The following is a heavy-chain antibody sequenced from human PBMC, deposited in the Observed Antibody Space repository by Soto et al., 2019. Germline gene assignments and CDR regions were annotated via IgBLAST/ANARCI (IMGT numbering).Heavy chain of an antibody. CDR2: ISAYNGNT. V-gene: IGHV1-18*01. Sequence: GASVKVSCKASGYTFTSYGISWVRQAPGQGLEWMGWISAYNGNTNYAQKLQGRVTMTTDTSTSTAYMELRSLRSDDTAVYYCARGGADIVVVVAAADAFDIWGQGTMVTVSS. J-gene: IGHJ3*02. D-gene: IGHD2-15*01. CDR1: GYTFTSYG. CDR3: ARGGADIVVVVAAADAFDI.